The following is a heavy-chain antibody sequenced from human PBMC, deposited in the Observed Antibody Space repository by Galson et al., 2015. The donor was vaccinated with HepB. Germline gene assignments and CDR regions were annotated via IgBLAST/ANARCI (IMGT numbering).Heavy chain of an antibody. CDR1: GFTFSGTA. J-gene: IGHJ4*02. D-gene: IGHD6-19*01. V-gene: IGHV3-73*01. CDR3: TRLGDFSGYSSR. CDR2: IRSKANNYAT. Sequence: SLRLSCAASGFTFSGTAIHWVRQASGKGPEWVGRIRSKANNYATAYVPSLKGRFTISRYESKNMAYLHMKSLKTEDTAVYYCTRLGDFSGYSSRWGQGTLVTVSS.